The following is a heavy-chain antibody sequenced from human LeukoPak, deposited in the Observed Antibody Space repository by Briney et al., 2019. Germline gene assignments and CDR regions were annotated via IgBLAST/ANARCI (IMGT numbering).Heavy chain of an antibody. CDR1: GGSIGFYL. Sequence: SETLSLTFTVSGGSIGFYLWSWIRQSAGKGLEGIGRINGNGVTNYNPSLKSRVTMSVDTSKSQFSLNLRSVTDADTSVYYCVRDELRTTYRFSWDPWGQGILVTV. J-gene: IGHJ5*02. D-gene: IGHD3-16*02. CDR3: VRDELRTTYRFSWDP. V-gene: IGHV4-4*07. CDR2: INGNGVT.